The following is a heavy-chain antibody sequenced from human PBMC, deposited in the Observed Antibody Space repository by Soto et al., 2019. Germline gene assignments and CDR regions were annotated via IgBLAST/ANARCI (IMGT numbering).Heavy chain of an antibody. Sequence: SATLSLTCTVSGGSMRNYFWNWIRQPPGQGLQLIAYVHFGGTTNYNPSLKSRVTISVDTSRRQFSLKLTSVTAADTAVYYCAISDYCEFDYWGQGSLVTVSS. CDR1: GGSMRNYF. D-gene: IGHD4-17*01. J-gene: IGHJ4*02. V-gene: IGHV4-59*12. CDR2: VHFGGTT. CDR3: AISDYCEFDY.